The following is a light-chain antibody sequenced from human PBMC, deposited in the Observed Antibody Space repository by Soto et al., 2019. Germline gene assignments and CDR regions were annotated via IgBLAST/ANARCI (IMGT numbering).Light chain of an antibody. CDR1: KSVISSY. J-gene: IGKJ2*01. CDR3: HHYGSSPYT. Sequence: EIVLTQSPGPLYLSPGERATLSCRASKSVISSYLAWYQQKPGQAHRLLIYGACSRDTCIPDRFSGSGSVTDFTLTISRLEPEDFAVVYCHHYGSSPYTCGQGPMLEIK. CDR2: GAC. V-gene: IGKV3-20*01.